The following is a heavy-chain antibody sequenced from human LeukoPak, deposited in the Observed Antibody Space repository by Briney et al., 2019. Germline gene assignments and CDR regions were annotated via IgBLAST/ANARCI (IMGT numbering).Heavy chain of an antibody. D-gene: IGHD4-23*01. V-gene: IGHV3-23*01. CDR1: GFTFSSYA. CDR3: TTDRGNLFDY. J-gene: IGHJ4*02. Sequence: GGSLRLSCAASGFTFSSYAMSWVRQAPGKGLEWVSAISGSGGSTYYADSVKGRFTISRDDSKNTLYLQMNSLKTEDTAVYYCTTDRGNLFDYWGQGTLVTVSS. CDR2: ISGSGGST.